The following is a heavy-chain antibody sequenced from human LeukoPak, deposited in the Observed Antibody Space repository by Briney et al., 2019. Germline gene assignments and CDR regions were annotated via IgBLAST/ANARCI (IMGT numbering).Heavy chain of an antibody. CDR3: ARESDSGGFSNY. CDR2: IYHSGST. V-gene: IGHV4-38-2*01. CDR1: GNSISSGYY. J-gene: IGHJ4*02. D-gene: IGHD3-22*01. Sequence: PSETLSLTCAVSGNSISSGYYWGWIRQPPGKGLEWMGTIYHSGSTSYNPSLKSRVTISVDTSENQFSLRLSSVTAADTAVYYCARESDSGGFSNYWGQGILVTVSS.